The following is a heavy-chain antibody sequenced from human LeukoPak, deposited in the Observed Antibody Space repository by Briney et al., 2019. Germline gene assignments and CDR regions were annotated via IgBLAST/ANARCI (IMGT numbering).Heavy chain of an antibody. CDR3: ARAKYSSSWFDP. V-gene: IGHV3-30*04. CDR2: ISYDGSNK. J-gene: IGHJ5*02. Sequence: GGSLTLSCAASGFTFSSYAMHWVRQAPGKGLEWVAVISYDGSNKYYADSVKGRFTISRDNSKNTLYLQMNSLRAEDTAVYYCARAKYSSSWFDPWGQGTLVTVSS. D-gene: IGHD6-13*01. CDR1: GFTFSSYA.